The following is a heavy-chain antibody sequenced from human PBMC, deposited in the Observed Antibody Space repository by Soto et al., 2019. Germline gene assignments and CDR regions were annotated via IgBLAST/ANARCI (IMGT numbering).Heavy chain of an antibody. Sequence: QVQLVQSGAEVKKPGASVKVSCKASGYTFTSYSISWVRQAPGQGLDGMGWIIAYNGNTYHARKLQGRVTMTTDTSTSTAYMELRSLRSHDTAVYYCARDVGYGLIDYWGQGTLVTVSS. CDR2: IIAYNGNT. CDR3: ARDVGYGLIDY. V-gene: IGHV1-18*01. D-gene: IGHD5-18*01. J-gene: IGHJ4*02. CDR1: GYTFTSYS.